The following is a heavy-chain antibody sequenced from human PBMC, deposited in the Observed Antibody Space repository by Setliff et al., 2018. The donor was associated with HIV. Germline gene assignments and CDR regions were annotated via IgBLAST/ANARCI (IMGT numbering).Heavy chain of an antibody. CDR1: GFTFSSYS. V-gene: IGHV3-21*01. CDR2: ISSSSSYI. D-gene: IGHD4-17*01. CDR3: ARDGGGGLRDY. J-gene: IGHJ4*01. Sequence: PGGSLRLSCAASGFTFSSYSMNWVRQAPGKGLEWVSSISSSSSYIYYADSVKGRFTISRDNAKKSLYLQINSLRAEDTAVYYCARDGGGGLRDYWGQGTLVTVSS.